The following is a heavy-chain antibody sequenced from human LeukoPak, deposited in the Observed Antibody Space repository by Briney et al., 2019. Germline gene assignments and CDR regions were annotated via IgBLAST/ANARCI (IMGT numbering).Heavy chain of an antibody. Sequence: GGSLRLSCAASGFTVITNDMTWVRQAPGKGPEWVSVLFDGNTKYADSVQGRFTISRDNSKNTLYLEMNSLSPDDTAVYYCARGVEPLAANTLAYWGQGTLVTVSS. V-gene: IGHV3-53*01. CDR1: GFTVITND. CDR3: ARGVEPLAANTLAY. CDR2: LFDGNT. D-gene: IGHD1-14*01. J-gene: IGHJ4*02.